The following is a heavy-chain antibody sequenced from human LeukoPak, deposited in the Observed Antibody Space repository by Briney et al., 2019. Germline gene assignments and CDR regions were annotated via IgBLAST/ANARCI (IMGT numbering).Heavy chain of an antibody. CDR2: IYYSGST. D-gene: IGHD3-16*01. CDR1: GGSTSSYY. CDR3: ARATFTRDAFDI. Sequence: SETLSLTCTVSGGSTSSYYWSWIRQPPGKGLEWIGYIYYSGSTNYNPSLKSRVTISVDTSKNQFSLKLSSVTAADTAVYYCARATFTRDAFDIWGQGTMVTVSS. V-gene: IGHV4-59*01. J-gene: IGHJ3*02.